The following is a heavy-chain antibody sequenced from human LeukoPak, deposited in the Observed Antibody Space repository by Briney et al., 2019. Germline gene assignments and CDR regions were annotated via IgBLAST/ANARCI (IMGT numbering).Heavy chain of an antibody. V-gene: IGHV3-21*01. J-gene: IGHJ4*02. Sequence: GGSLRLSCAASGFTFSSYSMNWVRQAPGKGLGWVSSISSSSSYIYYADSVKGRFTISRDNAKNSLYLQMNSLRAEDTAVYYCAREGDYYDSSGLDYWGQGTLVTVSS. CDR2: ISSSSSYI. D-gene: IGHD3-22*01. CDR3: AREGDYYDSSGLDY. CDR1: GFTFSSYS.